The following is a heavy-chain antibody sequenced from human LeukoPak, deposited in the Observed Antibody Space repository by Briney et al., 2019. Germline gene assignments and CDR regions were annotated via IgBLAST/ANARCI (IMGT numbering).Heavy chain of an antibody. Sequence: KPGGSLRLSCAASGFTFSSYSMNWVRQAPGKGLEWVSSISSSSSYIYYADSVKGRFTISRDNAKNSLYPQMNSLRAEDTAVYYCARGRVVRGYMGYWGQGTLVTVSS. CDR3: ARGRVVRGYMGY. CDR2: ISSSSSYI. D-gene: IGHD3-10*01. V-gene: IGHV3-21*01. CDR1: GFTFSSYS. J-gene: IGHJ4*02.